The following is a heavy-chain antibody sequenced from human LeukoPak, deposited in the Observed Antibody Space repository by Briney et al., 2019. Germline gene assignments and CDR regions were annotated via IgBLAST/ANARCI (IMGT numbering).Heavy chain of an antibody. Sequence: GGSLRLSCAASGFTFSNYAMSWVRQAPGKGLEGVSAVSGRDDSTYYADSVKGRFTISRDTSKNTLYLQMNSLRAEDTAVYYCAKWGDYDILTGYYDSDYWGQGTLVTVSS. CDR2: VSGRDDST. CDR3: AKWGDYDILTGYYDSDY. V-gene: IGHV3-23*01. CDR1: GFTFSNYA. J-gene: IGHJ4*02. D-gene: IGHD3-9*01.